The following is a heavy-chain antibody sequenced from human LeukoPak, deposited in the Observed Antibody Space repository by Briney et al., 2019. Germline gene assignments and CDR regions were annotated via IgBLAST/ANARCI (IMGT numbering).Heavy chain of an antibody. CDR1: GFTFSSNV. J-gene: IGHJ4*02. CDR3: TTMTVVPTGY. V-gene: IGHV3-23*01. CDR2: ITGSGGSI. D-gene: IGHD2-2*01. Sequence: GGSLRLSCAASGFTFSSNVMSWVRRAPGKGLEWVSSITGSGGSIYYADSVKGRFTSSRDNSKNTLYLQMSSLKTEDTAVYHCTTMTVVPTGYWGQGTLVTVSS.